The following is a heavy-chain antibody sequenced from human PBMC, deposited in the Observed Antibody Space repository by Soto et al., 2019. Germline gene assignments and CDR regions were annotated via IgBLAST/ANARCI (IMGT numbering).Heavy chain of an antibody. CDR3: ARVPYCSSSSCYSYFDS. V-gene: IGHV3-74*01. CDR1: GFTLSNYW. D-gene: IGHD2-2*01. CDR2: ISSDGSST. J-gene: IGHJ4*02. Sequence: EVQLVESGGGLVQPGGSLRLSCAASGFTLSNYWMHWARQAPGKGLVWVSLISSDGSSTNYADSVKGRFTISRDNAKNTLHLQMNSLRAEDTAVYYCARVPYCSSSSCYSYFDSWGQGTLVTVSS.